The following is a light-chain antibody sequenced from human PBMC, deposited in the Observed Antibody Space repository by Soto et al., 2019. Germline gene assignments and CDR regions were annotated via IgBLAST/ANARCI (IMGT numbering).Light chain of an antibody. CDR3: QQLNSYPL. CDR2: AAS. V-gene: IGKV1-9*01. J-gene: IGKJ3*01. Sequence: DIQLTQSPSFLSASVGDRVTITCRASQGISSYLAWYQQKPGKAPKLLIYAASTLQSGVPSRFSGSGSGTEFNLTISSLQPEDFATYYCQQLNSYPLFGPGTKVDIK. CDR1: QGISSY.